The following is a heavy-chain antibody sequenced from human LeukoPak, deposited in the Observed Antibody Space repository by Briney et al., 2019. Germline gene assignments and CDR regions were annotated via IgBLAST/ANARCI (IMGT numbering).Heavy chain of an antibody. V-gene: IGHV1-2*06. CDR3: ARAGIAVVPAAMLNY. J-gene: IGHJ4*02. CDR1: GYTFTGYY. D-gene: IGHD2-2*01. CDR2: INPNSGGT. Sequence: ASVKVSCKASGYTFTGYYMHWVRQAPGQGLEWMGRINPNSGGTNYAQKFQGRVTMTRDTSISTAYMELSRLRSDDTAVYYCARAGIAVVPAAMLNYWGQGTLVTVSS.